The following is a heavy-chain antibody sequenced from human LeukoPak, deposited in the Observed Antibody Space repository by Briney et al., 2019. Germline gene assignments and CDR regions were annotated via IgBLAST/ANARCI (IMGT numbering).Heavy chain of an antibody. Sequence: GGSLRLSCAASGFTVSSNYMSWVRQAPGKGLVWVSRIKSDGSSTSYADSVKGRFTISRDNAKNTLYLQMNSLRAEDTAVYYCARVGAATYAFDIWAKGQWSPSLQ. CDR2: IKSDGSST. J-gene: IGHJ3*02. D-gene: IGHD3-16*01. CDR3: ARVGAATYAFDI. CDR1: GFTVSSNY. V-gene: IGHV3-74*01.